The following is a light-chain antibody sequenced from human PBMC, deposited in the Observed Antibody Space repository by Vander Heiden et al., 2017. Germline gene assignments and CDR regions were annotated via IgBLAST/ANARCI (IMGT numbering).Light chain of an antibody. Sequence: QSALTQPRSVSGSPGQSVTISCTGTSSDVGGYNYVSWYQQHPGKAPKPMIYDVSKRPSGVPDRFSGSKSGNTASLTISGLQAEDEADYYCCSYAGSYTVWGVFGGGTKLTVL. J-gene: IGLJ3*02. CDR1: SSDVGGYNY. V-gene: IGLV2-11*01. CDR2: DVS. CDR3: CSYAGSYTVWGV.